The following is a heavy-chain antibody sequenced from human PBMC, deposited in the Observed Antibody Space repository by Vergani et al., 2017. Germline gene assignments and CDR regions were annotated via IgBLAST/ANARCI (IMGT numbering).Heavy chain of an antibody. J-gene: IGHJ4*02. V-gene: IGHV4-61*02. CDR3: ARDSAVGGTFDS. CDR1: GCSISGVSYY. CDR2: IYYSGRT. D-gene: IGHD1-26*01. Sequence: QVQLQESGPGLVKPSQSLSLTCTVSGCSISGVSYYLSWVRQPAGKGLEWIGRIYYSGRTVYNPSLESRVTISVNTSKNTFSLKLNSETAADTAIYYCARDSAVGGTFDSWGQGTLVSVSS.